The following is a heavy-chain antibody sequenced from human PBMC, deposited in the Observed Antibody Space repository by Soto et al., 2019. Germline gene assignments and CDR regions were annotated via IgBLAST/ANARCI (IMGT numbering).Heavy chain of an antibody. CDR2: IYWDDDK. D-gene: IGHD3-3*01. CDR3: AHRLLRTFFGLVTTTAIYFDF. J-gene: IGHJ4*02. CDR1: GFSLTTSGVG. Sequence: QITLNESGPPVVKPAETLTLTCTFSGFSLTTSGVGVGWIRQSPGKAPEWLALIYWDDDKRYSASLKSRLTLTKATSKNDVLLTMASVDPSDTATYYCAHRLLRTFFGLVTTTAIYFDFWGQGTPGVVSS. V-gene: IGHV2-5*02.